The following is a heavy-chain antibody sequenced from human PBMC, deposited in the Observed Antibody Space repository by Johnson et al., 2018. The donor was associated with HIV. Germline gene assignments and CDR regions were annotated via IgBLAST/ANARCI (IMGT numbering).Heavy chain of an antibody. D-gene: IGHD2-2*01. Sequence: QVQLVESGGGVVQPGRSLRLSCAASGFTFSSYAMHWVRQAPGKGLEWVAVISYDGSNKYYADSVKGRFTISRDNAKNSLYLQMNSLRAEDTAVYYCARGLVVPAWGQGTMVTVSS. V-gene: IGHV3-30*04. CDR1: GFTFSSYA. J-gene: IGHJ3*01. CDR3: ARGLVVPA. CDR2: ISYDGSNK.